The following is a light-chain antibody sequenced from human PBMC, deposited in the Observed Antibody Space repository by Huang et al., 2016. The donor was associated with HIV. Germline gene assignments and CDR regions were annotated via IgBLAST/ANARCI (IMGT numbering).Light chain of an antibody. J-gene: IGKJ1*01. CDR1: QSVSKH. V-gene: IGKV3-15*01. CDR2: GAV. Sequence: EIVMTQSPATLSVSPGERATLSCRASQSVSKHFAWDQQKPGPAPRLLIYGAVTRAPGIPARFSGSGSGTEFTLTISSLQSEDFAVYYCHHYSNWPPTWTFGQGTKVEIK. CDR3: HHYSNWPPTWT.